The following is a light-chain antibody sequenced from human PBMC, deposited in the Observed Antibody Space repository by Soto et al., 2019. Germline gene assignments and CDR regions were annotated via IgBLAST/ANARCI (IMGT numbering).Light chain of an antibody. CDR3: QHYGGSMT. CDR1: QSISSTY. CDR2: GAS. J-gene: IGKJ5*01. V-gene: IGKV3-20*01. Sequence: EIVLTQSPGTLSLSPGERATLSCRASQSISSTYLAWYQQKPGQAPRLLIYGASSRATGIPERFSGSGSGTDFTLTISRLEPEDFAVYVCQHYGGSMTFGQGTRLEIE.